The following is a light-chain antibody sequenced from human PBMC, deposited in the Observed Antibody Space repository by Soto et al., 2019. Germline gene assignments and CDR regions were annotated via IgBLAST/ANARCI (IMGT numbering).Light chain of an antibody. CDR2: EVS. CDR3: SSYTASSTRV. J-gene: IGLJ1*01. CDR1: SSDVGAYDY. Sequence: QSALTQPASVSGSPGQSITISCTGTSSDVGAYDYDSWYQQHPDKAPKLMIYEVSYRPSGVSNRFSGSKSVNTATLTISGLQAEDEADYYCSSYTASSTRVFGTGTKVTVL. V-gene: IGLV2-14*03.